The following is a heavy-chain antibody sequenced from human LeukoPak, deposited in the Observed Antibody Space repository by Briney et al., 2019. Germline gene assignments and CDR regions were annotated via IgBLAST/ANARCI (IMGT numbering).Heavy chain of an antibody. CDR1: GYTLRISG. V-gene: IGHV3-33*01. Sequence: GGPLRLSCAESGYTLRISGIHSAPKAPGGGVVCVAVTGFDGSTKYYSDSVKGRFTISRDNSKNTVYLQMNSLRVEDTGVYYCVREVFDSSGYFGYWGQGTLVTVSS. D-gene: IGHD3-22*01. J-gene: IGHJ4*02. CDR2: TGFDGSTK. CDR3: VREVFDSSGYFGY.